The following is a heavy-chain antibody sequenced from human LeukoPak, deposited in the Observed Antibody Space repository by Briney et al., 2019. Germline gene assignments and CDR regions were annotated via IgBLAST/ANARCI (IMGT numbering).Heavy chain of an antibody. CDR1: GGSISSYY. J-gene: IGHJ4*02. D-gene: IGHD6-19*01. V-gene: IGHV4-59*08. Sequence: SETLSLTCTVSGGSISSYYWSWIRQPPGKGLEWIGYVDNSGTTNNNPSLKSRVTISVDTSKNQFSLKLSSVTAADTAVYYCARHGSAWSLDYWGQGTLVTVSS. CDR3: ARHGSAWSLDY. CDR2: VDNSGTT.